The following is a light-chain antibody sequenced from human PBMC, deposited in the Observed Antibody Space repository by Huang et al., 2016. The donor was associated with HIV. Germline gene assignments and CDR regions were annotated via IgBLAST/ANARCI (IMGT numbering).Light chain of an antibody. J-gene: IGKJ2*01. CDR2: GAP. CDR3: QQYHNWPPYT. CDR1: QSISNN. V-gene: IGKV3-15*01. Sequence: EILLTQSPATLSVSPGERVTLSCRASQSISNNLAWYQQKPGQAPRLLIYGAPTRATAIPARFSGSASGTEFTLTISSLQSEDFAVYYCQQYHNWPPYTFGQGTKLEI.